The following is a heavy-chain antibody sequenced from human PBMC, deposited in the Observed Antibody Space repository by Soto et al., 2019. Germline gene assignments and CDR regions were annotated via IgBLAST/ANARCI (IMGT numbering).Heavy chain of an antibody. CDR1: GFTFSSYG. V-gene: IGHV3-30*18. CDR2: ISADGSIT. J-gene: IGHJ4*02. D-gene: IGHD2-2*01. Sequence: QVQMVESGGGVVQPGRSLRLSCAASGFTFSSYGMHWVRQAPGRGLEWVAVISADGSITYYADSVKGRFTISRDNSKNSLFLQMHNMRIEDTAVYYFAKEGHSVVGPAAFSFDCWGQGTPATVSS. CDR3: AKEGHSVVGPAAFSFDC.